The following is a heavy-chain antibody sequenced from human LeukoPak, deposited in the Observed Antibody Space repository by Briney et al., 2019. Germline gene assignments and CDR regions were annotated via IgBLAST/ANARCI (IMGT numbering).Heavy chain of an antibody. CDR1: GFTLSSYW. CDR2: INSDGSST. CDR3: ARDRVVAAAGFDC. V-gene: IGHV3-74*01. Sequence: GGSLRLSCAASGFTLSSYWMHWVSQAPGNGLVWVSRINSDGSSTSYADSVKGRFTISRDNAKNTLYLQMSSLRAEDTAVYYCARDRVVAAAGFDCGGQGTLVTVSS. D-gene: IGHD6-13*01. J-gene: IGHJ4*02.